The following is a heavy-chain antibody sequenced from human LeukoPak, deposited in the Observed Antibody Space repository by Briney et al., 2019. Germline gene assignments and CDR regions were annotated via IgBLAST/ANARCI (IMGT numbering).Heavy chain of an antibody. J-gene: IGHJ5*02. CDR2: INSDGSST. D-gene: IGHD3-22*01. CDR1: GFTFSSYW. V-gene: IGHV3-74*01. Sequence: GGSLRLSCAASGFTFSSYWMHWVRQAPGKGLVWVSRINSDGSSTSYADSVKGRFTISRDNSNNTLYLQMNNLRAEDTALYYCAKDRLLAARAPRFDPWGQGTLVTVSS. CDR3: AKDRLLAARAPRFDP.